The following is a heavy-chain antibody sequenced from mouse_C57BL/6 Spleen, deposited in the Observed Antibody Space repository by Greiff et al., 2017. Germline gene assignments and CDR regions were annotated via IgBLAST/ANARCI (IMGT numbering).Heavy chain of an antibody. J-gene: IGHJ3*01. Sequence: QVQLQQSGAELVKPGASVQLSCKASGYTFTEYTIHWVKQRSGQGLAWIGWFSPGRGSLKYNEKFKDKATLTADKSSSTVYMELSRLTSEDSAVYFCARHERGGYVFAYWGQGTLVTVSA. CDR2: FSPGRGSL. D-gene: IGHD2-2*01. CDR3: ARHERGGYVFAY. V-gene: IGHV1-62-2*01. CDR1: GYTFTEYT.